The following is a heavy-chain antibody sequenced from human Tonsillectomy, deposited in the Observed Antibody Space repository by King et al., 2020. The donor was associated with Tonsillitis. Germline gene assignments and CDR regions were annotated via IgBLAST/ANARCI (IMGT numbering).Heavy chain of an antibody. CDR1: GFTFSNAW. D-gene: IGHD3-9*01. CDR3: TTDLYDILTGYGY. Sequence: VQLVESGGGLVKPGGSLRLSCAASGFTFSNAWMSWVRQAPGKGLEWVGRIKSKTDGGTTDYAAPVKGRFTISRDDSKNTLYLQMNSLKTEDTAVYYCTTDLYDILTGYGYCGQGTLVTVSS. J-gene: IGHJ4*02. V-gene: IGHV3-15*01. CDR2: IKSKTDGGTT.